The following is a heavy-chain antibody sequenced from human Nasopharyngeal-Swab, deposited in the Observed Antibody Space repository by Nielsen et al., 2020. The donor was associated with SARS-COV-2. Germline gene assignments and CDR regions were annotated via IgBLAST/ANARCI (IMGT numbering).Heavy chain of an antibody. Sequence: WVRQAPGQGLEWMGWISAYNGDTNYAQKFQGRVTMTRDTSISTAYMELSRLRSDDTAVYYCARDGKGMTYYYDSSGYAYYYYYGMDVWGQGTTVTVSS. CDR2: ISAYNGDT. V-gene: IGHV1-2*02. D-gene: IGHD3-22*01. J-gene: IGHJ6*02. CDR3: ARDGKGMTYYYDSSGYAYYYYYGMDV.